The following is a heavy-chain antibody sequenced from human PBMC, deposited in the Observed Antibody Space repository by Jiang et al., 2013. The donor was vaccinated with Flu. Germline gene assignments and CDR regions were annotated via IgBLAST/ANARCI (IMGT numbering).Heavy chain of an antibody. CDR2: ISYDGSNK. CDR1: TFSSYG. CDR3: AKDLSPDIVVVVAATPPYGMDV. Sequence: TFSSYGMHWVRQAPGKGLEWVAVISYDGSNKYYADSVKGRFTISRDNSKNTLYLQMNSLRAEDTAVYYCAKDLSPDIVVVVAATPPYGMDVWGQGTTVTVSS. J-gene: IGHJ6*02. D-gene: IGHD2-15*01. V-gene: IGHV3-30*18.